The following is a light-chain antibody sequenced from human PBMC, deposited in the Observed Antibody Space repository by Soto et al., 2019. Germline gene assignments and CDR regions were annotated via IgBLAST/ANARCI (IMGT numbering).Light chain of an antibody. CDR2: GAS. CDR1: QDISNY. CDR3: QKYNTAPWT. V-gene: IGKV1-27*01. J-gene: IGKJ1*01. Sequence: DTQMTQSPSSLSASVGDRVTITCRASQDISNYLAWYQQKSGKPPKLLIYGASTLQSGVPSRFSGSESGTDFTLTISSLQPEDVATYYCQKYNTAPWTFGPGTKVEIK.